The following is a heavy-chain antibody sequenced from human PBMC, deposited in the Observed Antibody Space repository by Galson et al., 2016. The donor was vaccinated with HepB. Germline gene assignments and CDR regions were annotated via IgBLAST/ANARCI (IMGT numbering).Heavy chain of an antibody. CDR1: GFTFSIYG. D-gene: IGHD2-15*01. Sequence: SLRLSCAVSGFTFSIYGMNWVRQAPGTGLEWVSSINSGSSNRHYADSVRGRFIISRDNAKNSLYLQMDSLRAEDTAVYYCARGSTPADGLLDYWGQGTPVTVSS. CDR2: INSGSSNR. J-gene: IGHJ4*02. CDR3: ARGSTPADGLLDY. V-gene: IGHV3-21*01.